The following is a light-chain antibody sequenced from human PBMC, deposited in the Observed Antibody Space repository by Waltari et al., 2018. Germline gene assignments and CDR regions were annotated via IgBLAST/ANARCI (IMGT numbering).Light chain of an antibody. CDR2: DDS. CDR1: YIGTKS. CDR3: QVWDTSTDHWV. V-gene: IGLV3-21*03. Sequence: SYVLTHPPSVSVAPGKTASITRGGNYIGTKSVHWYRQESGQAPVLVVSDDSVRPSGIPERFSGSNSGNTANLTITSVEAGDEADYYCQVWDTSTDHWVFGGGTKLTVL. J-gene: IGLJ3*02.